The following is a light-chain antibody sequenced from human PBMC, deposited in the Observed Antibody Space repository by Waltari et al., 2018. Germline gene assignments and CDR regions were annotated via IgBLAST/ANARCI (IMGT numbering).Light chain of an antibody. V-gene: IGKV1-5*01. J-gene: IGKJ4*01. Sequence: DTQMTQSPSTLSASVGDRVTITCRASQSISSSVAWYQQKPGRAPRLLICDASTLESGVPLRFSGSGSGTEFTLTISKLQPEDFAVYYCQQYGSRTALTFGGGTKVEIK. CDR3: QQYGSRTALT. CDR1: QSISSS. CDR2: DAS.